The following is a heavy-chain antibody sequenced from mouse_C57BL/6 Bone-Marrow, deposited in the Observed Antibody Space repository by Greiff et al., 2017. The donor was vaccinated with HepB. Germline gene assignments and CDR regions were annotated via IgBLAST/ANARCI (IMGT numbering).Heavy chain of an antibody. D-gene: IGHD1-1*01. CDR3: ERMGYWGSSCRCWYFDV. Sequence: QVQLQQPGAELVKPGASVKLSCKASGYTFTSYGMHWVKQRPGQGLEWIGMIHPNSGSTNYNEKFKSKATLTVDKSSSTAYMQLSSLTSEDSAVYAGERMGYWGSSCRCWYFDVWGTGTTVTVAS. J-gene: IGHJ1*03. V-gene: IGHV1-64*01. CDR2: IHPNSGST. CDR1: GYTFTSYG.